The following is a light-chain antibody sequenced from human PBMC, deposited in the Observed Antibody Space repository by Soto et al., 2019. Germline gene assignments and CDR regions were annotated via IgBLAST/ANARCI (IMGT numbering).Light chain of an antibody. CDR1: TAAVTSGHY. CDR3: LLSYSGARPVV. Sequence: QAVVTQEPSLTVSPGGTVTLTRGSSTAAVTSGHYPYWFQQKPGQAPRTLISDTSNKHSWTPARFSGPLLGGKAALTLSGAQPGDGAEYYCLLSYSGARPVVFGGGTKLPVL. V-gene: IGLV7-46*01. J-gene: IGLJ2*01. CDR2: DTS.